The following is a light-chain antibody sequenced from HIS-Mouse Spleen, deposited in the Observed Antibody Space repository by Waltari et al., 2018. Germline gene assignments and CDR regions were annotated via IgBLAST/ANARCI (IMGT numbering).Light chain of an antibody. J-gene: IGLJ2*01. CDR1: ALPKQY. CDR3: YSTDSSGNHRV. V-gene: IGLV3-10*01. Sequence: SYELTQPPSVSVSPGQTARITCSGDALPKQYAYWYQQKSGQAPVLVIYEDSKRPSGIPERFSGSSSGTMATLTISGAQVEDEADYYCYSTDSSGNHRVFGGGTKLIVL. CDR2: EDS.